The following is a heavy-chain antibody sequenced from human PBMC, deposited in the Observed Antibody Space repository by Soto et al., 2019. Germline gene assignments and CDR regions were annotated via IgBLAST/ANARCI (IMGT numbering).Heavy chain of an antibody. J-gene: IGHJ1*01. CDR3: AREENSRGYAGTFHY. CDR1: GFTLSSRV. V-gene: IGHV3-30-3*01. D-gene: IGHD3-22*01. Sequence: QVQLVESGGGVVQPGNSLTLSCAVSGFTLSSRVIHWVRQTPGKGLEWVALISHDGSNKVYADSVKGRFTISRDTSKNTVDLQMNSLRVEDAAVYYCAREENSRGYAGTFHYWGQRTLVTVSS. CDR2: ISHDGSNK.